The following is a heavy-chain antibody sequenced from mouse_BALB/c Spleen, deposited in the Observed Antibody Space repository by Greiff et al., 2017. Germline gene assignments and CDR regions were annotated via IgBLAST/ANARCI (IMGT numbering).Heavy chain of an antibody. D-gene: IGHD2-4*01. CDR3: ARSTMITTGFAY. Sequence: VQLQQSGAELVRPGSSVKISCKASGYAFSSYWMNWVKQRPGQGLEWIGQIYPGDGDTTYNGKFKGKATLTADKSSSTAYMQLSSLTSEDSAVYFCARSTMITTGFAYWGKGTLVTVSA. V-gene: IGHV1-80*01. CDR2: IYPGDGDT. CDR1: GYAFSSYW. J-gene: IGHJ3*01.